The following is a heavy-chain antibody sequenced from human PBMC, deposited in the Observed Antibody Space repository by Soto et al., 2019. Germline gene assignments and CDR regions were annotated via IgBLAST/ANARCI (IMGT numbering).Heavy chain of an antibody. J-gene: IGHJ5*02. D-gene: IGHD4-4*01. CDR1: GYFISCGYY. Sequence: SETLSLTCSVSGYFISCGYYWGWVRQTPGKGLEWLGSIDYSGRTYKNPSLKSRVSASVDLTKNQFSLNLRSVTAADTAVYFCARGYSNYLRWFDPWGQGTLVT. V-gene: IGHV4-38-2*02. CDR3: ARGYSNYLRWFDP. CDR2: IDYSGRT.